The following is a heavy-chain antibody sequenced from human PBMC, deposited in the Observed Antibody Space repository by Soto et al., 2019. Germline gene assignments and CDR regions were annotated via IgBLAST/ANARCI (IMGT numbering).Heavy chain of an antibody. CDR3: AKDSGSYYFRDWFDP. D-gene: IGHD1-26*01. CDR2: ISGSGGST. CDR1: GFTFSSYA. Sequence: LRLSCAASGFTFSSYAMSWVRQAPGKGLEWVSAISGSGGSTYYADSVKGRFTISRDNSKNTLYLQMNSLRAEDTAVYYCAKDSGSYYFRDWFDPWGQGTLVTVSS. J-gene: IGHJ5*02. V-gene: IGHV3-23*01.